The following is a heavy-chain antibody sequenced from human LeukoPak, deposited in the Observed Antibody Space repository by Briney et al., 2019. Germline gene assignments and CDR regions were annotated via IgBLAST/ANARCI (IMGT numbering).Heavy chain of an antibody. CDR1: GFTFSSYS. CDR3: ATLPDTAMVTFDY. J-gene: IGHJ4*02. CDR2: ISSSSSYI. Sequence: GGSLRLSCAAYGFTFSSYSMNWVPQAPGKGLEGFLSISSSSSYIYYADSVKGRFTISRENPKNSLYLRMNSLRAEDTAVYYCATLPDTAMVTFDYWGQGTLVTVSS. D-gene: IGHD5-18*01. V-gene: IGHV3-21*01.